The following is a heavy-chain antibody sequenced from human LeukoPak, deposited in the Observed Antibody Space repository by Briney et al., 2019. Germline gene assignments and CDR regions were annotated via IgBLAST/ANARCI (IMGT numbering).Heavy chain of an antibody. J-gene: IGHJ4*02. V-gene: IGHV1-24*01. CDR2: FDPEDGET. Sequence: ASVKVSCKVSGYTLTELSMHWVRQAPGKGLEWMGGFDPEDGETIYAQKFQGRVTMTEDTSTDTAYMELSSPRSEDTAVYYCATIYPLAVAGTLGYAYYFDYWGQGTLVTVSS. CDR3: ATIYPLAVAGTLGYAYYFDY. CDR1: GYTLTELS. D-gene: IGHD6-19*01.